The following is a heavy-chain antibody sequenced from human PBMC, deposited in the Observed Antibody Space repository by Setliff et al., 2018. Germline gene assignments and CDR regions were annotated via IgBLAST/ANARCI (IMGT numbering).Heavy chain of an antibody. V-gene: IGHV1-46*01. J-gene: IGHJ4*02. CDR3: ARDQYSGYNYGPDY. Sequence: EASVKVSCKASGYTFTSYYMHWVRQAPGQGLEWMGIINPSGGSTSYAQKFQGRVTMTRDTSISSAFMELSSLRSDDTAVYYCARDQYSGYNYGPDYWGQGTLVTVSS. CDR1: GYTFTSYY. CDR2: INPSGGST. D-gene: IGHD5-12*01.